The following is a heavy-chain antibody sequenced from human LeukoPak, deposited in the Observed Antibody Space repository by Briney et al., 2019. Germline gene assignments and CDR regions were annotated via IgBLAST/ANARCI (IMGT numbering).Heavy chain of an antibody. Sequence: GGSLRPSCEASGFTFGNYAMNWVRQAPGKGLEWVSTISGTGSSTYYADSAKGRFTISRDNSKDTLSLQLNSLTAADTAMYFCAKASVAIPQYCTSWGQGTLVTVSS. CDR3: AKASVAIPQYCTS. CDR2: ISGTGSST. J-gene: IGHJ5*02. CDR1: GFTFGNYA. V-gene: IGHV3-23*01. D-gene: IGHD2-2*02.